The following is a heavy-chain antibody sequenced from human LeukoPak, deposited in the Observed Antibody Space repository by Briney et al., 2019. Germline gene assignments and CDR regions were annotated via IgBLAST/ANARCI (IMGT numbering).Heavy chain of an antibody. CDR2: VNPDGSYK. CDR3: ARLTSAVTTFVY. J-gene: IGHJ4*02. CDR1: GFTFSSYW. V-gene: IGHV3-7*01. D-gene: IGHD1-1*01. Sequence: GGSLRLSCAASGFTFSSYWMSWVRQAPGEGLEWVASVNPDGSYKYFVDSVKGRFTISRDNAKNSLYLQMDSLRAEDTAVYYCARLTSAVTTFVYWGQGSLVTVSS.